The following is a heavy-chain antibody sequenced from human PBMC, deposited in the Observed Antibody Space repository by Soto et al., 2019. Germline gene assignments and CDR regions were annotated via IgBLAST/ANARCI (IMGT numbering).Heavy chain of an antibody. Sequence: LSSAVPDDCRGGILASYAWIRQTTGKALEWIGSIYYSGSTFYNPSLRSRLTISVDASKNQFSLRLSSVTAADTAVYYCASPFTFSYDSSAIRLDLWDPGTMVT. J-gene: IGHJ5*02. V-gene: IGHV4-39*01. CDR1: DDCRGGILAS. CDR2: IYYSGST. CDR3: ASPFTFSYDSSAIRLDL. D-gene: IGHD3-22*01.